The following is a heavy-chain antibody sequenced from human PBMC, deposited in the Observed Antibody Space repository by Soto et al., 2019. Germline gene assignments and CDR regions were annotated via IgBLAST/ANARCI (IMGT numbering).Heavy chain of an antibody. D-gene: IGHD4-4*01. CDR3: ARDNDRLQLGRNYYYILDV. CDR2: LIPLFRTP. Sequence: QVQLVQSGAEMKEPGSSVKVSCKTSGGTFSSSAISWLRQAPGQGLEWMGGLIPLFRTPDYAQKFQGRVTIAADESTSTAYMELSSLRSEDTAVYYCARDNDRLQLGRNYYYILDVWGQGTTITVPS. J-gene: IGHJ6*02. CDR1: GGTFSSSA. V-gene: IGHV1-69*12.